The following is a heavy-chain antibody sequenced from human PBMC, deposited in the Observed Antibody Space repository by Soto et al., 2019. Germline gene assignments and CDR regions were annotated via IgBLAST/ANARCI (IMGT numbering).Heavy chain of an antibody. CDR3: ARANFGGILRWWEWSSPYGMEG. J-gene: IGHJ6*02. Sequence: ASVKVSCKASGYTFTGYYMHWVRQAPGQGLEWMGWINPNSGGTNYAQKFQGWVTMTRDTSISTAYMELSRLRSDDTAVYYCARANFGGILRWWEWSSPYGMEGCGQRTTLIFSS. CDR2: INPNSGGT. D-gene: IGHD3-3*01. V-gene: IGHV1-2*04. CDR1: GYTFTGYY.